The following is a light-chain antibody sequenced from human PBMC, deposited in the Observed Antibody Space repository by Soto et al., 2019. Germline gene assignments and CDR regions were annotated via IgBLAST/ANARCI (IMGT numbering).Light chain of an antibody. CDR1: QSVLYSSNNKNY. V-gene: IGKV4-1*01. CDR2: WAS. CDR3: XXXXXXXLX. J-gene: IGKJ4*01. Sequence: DIVMTQSPDSLAVSLGERATINCKSSQSVLYSSNNKNYLAWYQQKPGQPPKLLIYWASTRESGVPDRFSGSGSGTDFPLTISSLQAXXXXXXXXXXXXXXXLXFGGGTKVGVK.